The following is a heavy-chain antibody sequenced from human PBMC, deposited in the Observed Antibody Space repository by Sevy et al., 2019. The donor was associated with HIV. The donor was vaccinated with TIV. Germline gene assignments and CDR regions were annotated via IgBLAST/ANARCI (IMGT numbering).Heavy chain of an antibody. D-gene: IGHD3-10*01. V-gene: IGHV3-15*01. J-gene: IGHJ4*02. CDR1: GITFKNAW. CDR2: IKSTPDGGTT. Sequence: GWSLRLSCAASGITFKNAWMSWVRQAPGKGLEWVGRIKSTPDGGTTDYAAPVKGRFTISRDDSTNTGYLQMNSLQTEDTAVYFCTTDFYYGSGRFFDYWGQGTLVTVSS. CDR3: TTDFYYGSGRFFDY.